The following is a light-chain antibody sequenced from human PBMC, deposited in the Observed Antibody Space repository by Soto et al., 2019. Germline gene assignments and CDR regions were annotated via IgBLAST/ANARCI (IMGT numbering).Light chain of an antibody. V-gene: IGKV1-33*01. CDR2: DAS. Sequence: DIQMTQSPSYLSAPLEDSVTINCKASQDVRYYLNWYQQKTGQAPKLLIYDASQLETRVPSRFSGSGSGTDFTFTINSLQPEETGTYDCQHYNSIPITVGQGTRLEIK. CDR3: QHYNSIPIT. CDR1: QDVRYY. J-gene: IGKJ5*01.